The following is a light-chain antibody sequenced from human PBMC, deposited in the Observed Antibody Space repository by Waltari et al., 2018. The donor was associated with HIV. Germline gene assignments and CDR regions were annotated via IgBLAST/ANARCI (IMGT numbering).Light chain of an antibody. Sequence: QAGLTQPPSVSKGLRQTAPLTCTGNSNNVGNQGAAWLQQHQGHPPKLLSYTNNNRPSGISEGLSASRSGNTASLTITGLQPEDEADYYCSAWDSSLSAVVFGGGTKLTVL. CDR1: SNNVGNQG. CDR3: SAWDSSLSAVV. CDR2: TNN. J-gene: IGLJ2*01. V-gene: IGLV10-54*01.